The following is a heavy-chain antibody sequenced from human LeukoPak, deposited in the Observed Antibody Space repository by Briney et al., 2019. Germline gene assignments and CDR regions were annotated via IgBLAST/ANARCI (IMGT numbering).Heavy chain of an antibody. CDR1: AFTFFDAW. CDR3: ATGPRNAFDI. CDR2: VKSKTHGETT. J-gene: IGHJ3*02. Sequence: AASAFTFFDAWMSWVRQAPGKGLEWVGHVKSKTHGETTDYGAPVEGRFTISRDDSKNTVYLQMNSLKIEDTAMYFCATGPRNAFDIWGQGTMVTVSS. V-gene: IGHV3-15*01.